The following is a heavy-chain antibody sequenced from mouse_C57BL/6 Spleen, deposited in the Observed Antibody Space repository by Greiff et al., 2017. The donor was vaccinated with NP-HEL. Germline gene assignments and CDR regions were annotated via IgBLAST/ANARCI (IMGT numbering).Heavy chain of an antibody. CDR1: GYTFTSYW. J-gene: IGHJ3*01. V-gene: IGHV1-61*01. Sequence: QVQLQQPGAELVRPGSSVKLSCKASGYTFTSYWMDWVKQRPGQGLEWIGNIYPSDSETHYNQKFKDKATLTVDKSSSTAYMQLSSLTSEDSAVYYCAREKRESYYGSSPAWFAYWGQGTLVTVSA. CDR2: IYPSDSET. CDR3: AREKRESYYGSSPAWFAY. D-gene: IGHD1-1*01.